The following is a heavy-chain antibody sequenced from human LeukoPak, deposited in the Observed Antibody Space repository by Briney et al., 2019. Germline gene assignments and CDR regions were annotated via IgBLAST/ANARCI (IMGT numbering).Heavy chain of an antibody. CDR3: ARVYYDSSGPRWAPDYFDY. CDR1: AGSISSGGYY. CDR2: IYYSGST. V-gene: IGHV4-31*03. Sequence: TLSLTCTVSAGSISSGGYYWSWIRPHPGKGLEWIGYIYYSGSTYYNPSLKGRLTISVDTSKNQFSLKLSSVTAADTAVYYCARVYYDSSGPRWAPDYFDYWGQGTLVTVSS. J-gene: IGHJ4*02. D-gene: IGHD3-22*01.